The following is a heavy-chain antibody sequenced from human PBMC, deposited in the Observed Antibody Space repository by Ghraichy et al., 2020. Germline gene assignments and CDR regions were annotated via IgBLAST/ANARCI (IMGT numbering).Heavy chain of an antibody. CDR3: ARASAGNFLYYYYYYYGMDV. J-gene: IGHJ6*02. CDR1: GYTFTSYD. D-gene: IGHD6-13*01. CDR2: MNPNSGNT. V-gene: IGHV1-8*01. Sequence: ASVKVSCKASGYTFTSYDINWVRQATGQGLEWMGWMNPNSGNTGYAQKFQGRVTMTRNTSISTAYMELSSLRSEDTAVYYCARASAGNFLYYYYYYYGMDVWGQGTTVTVSS.